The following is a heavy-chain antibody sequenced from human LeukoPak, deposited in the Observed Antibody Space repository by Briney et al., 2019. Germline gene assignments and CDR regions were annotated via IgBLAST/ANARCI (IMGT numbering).Heavy chain of an antibody. CDR2: IWYDGSNK. V-gene: IGHV3-33*01. CDR3: AGGEYGSGNQGGIFDY. Sequence: GGSLRLSCAASGFTFSSYGMHWVRQAPGKGLEWVAVIWYDGSNKYYADSVKGRFTISRDNSKNTLYLQMNSLRAEDTAVYYCAGGEYGSGNQGGIFDYWGQGTLVTVSS. J-gene: IGHJ4*02. D-gene: IGHD3-10*01. CDR1: GFTFSSYG.